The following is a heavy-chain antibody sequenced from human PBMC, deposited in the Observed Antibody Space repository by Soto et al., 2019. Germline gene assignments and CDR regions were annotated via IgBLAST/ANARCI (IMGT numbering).Heavy chain of an antibody. CDR3: AKHLGIHNAGGLDY. V-gene: IGHV3-23*01. Sequence: PGGSLRLSCAASGFLFESFTMNWIRQAPGRGLEWISAISNGGVITLYADSVKGRFSISRDDFERILYLQIDSLTAEDTAIYYCAKHLGIHNAGGLDYWGQGTVVTVSS. CDR2: ISNGGVIT. CDR1: GFLFESFT. J-gene: IGHJ4*02. D-gene: IGHD1-20*01.